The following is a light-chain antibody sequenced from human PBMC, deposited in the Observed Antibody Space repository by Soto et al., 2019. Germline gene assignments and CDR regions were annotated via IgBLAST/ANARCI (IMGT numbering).Light chain of an antibody. J-gene: IGKJ4*01. V-gene: IGKV3-11*01. CDR2: DAS. CDR1: QSINNY. Sequence: EIVLTQSPVTLSLSPGERATLSCRASQSINNYLAWYQQKPGQPPRLLIYDASNRATAIPVRFSGSRSATDFTLTLSSLEPEDSAGSYCQDRGIWHPGATFGGGTKVEIK. CDR3: QDRGIWHPGAT.